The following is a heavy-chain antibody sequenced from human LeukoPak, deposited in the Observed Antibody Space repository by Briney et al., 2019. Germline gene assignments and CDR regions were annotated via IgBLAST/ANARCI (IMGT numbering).Heavy chain of an antibody. CDR3: ARVQGQWLVLYYFDY. CDR2: ISISSSYI. Sequence: GGSLRLSCAASGFTFSSYSMNWLRQVPGKGLEWVSSISISSSYIYYADSVKGRFTISRDNAKNSLYLQMNSLRAEDTAVYYCARVQGQWLVLYYFDYWGQGTLVTVSS. J-gene: IGHJ4*02. CDR1: GFTFSSYS. D-gene: IGHD6-19*01. V-gene: IGHV3-21*01.